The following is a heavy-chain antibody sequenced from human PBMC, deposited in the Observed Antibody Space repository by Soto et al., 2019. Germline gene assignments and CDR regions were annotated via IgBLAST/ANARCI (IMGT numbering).Heavy chain of an antibody. CDR2: ISGSGGST. D-gene: IGHD3-22*01. J-gene: IGHJ3*02. CDR1: GFTFSSYA. V-gene: IGHV3-23*01. Sequence: PGGSLRLSCATSGFTFSSYAMSWVRQAPGKGLEWVSAISGSGGSTYYADSVKGRFTISRDNSKNTLYLQMNSLRAEDTAVYYCAKDLLITMIVVVPGDAFDIWGQGTMVTVSS. CDR3: AKDLLITMIVVVPGDAFDI.